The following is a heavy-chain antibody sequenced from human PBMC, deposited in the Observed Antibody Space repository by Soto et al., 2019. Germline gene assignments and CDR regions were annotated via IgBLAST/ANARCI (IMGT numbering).Heavy chain of an antibody. D-gene: IGHD3-10*01. J-gene: IGHJ4*02. Sequence: GGSLRLSCAASGFTFSSYSMNWVRQAPGKGLEWVSYISSSSSTIYYADSVKGRFTISRDNAKNSLYLQMNSLRAGDTAVYYCARDVALPSGSYNVAYDYLGQGTLVTVSS. V-gene: IGHV3-48*01. CDR1: GFTFSSYS. CDR3: ARDVALPSGSYNVAYDY. CDR2: ISSSSSTI.